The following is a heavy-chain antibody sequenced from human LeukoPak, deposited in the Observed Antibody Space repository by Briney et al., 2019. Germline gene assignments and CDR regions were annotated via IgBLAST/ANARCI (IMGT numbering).Heavy chain of an antibody. CDR2: INPHTGGT. CDR1: GYTFTGYY. Sequence: ASVKVSCKASGYTFTGYYMHWVRQAPGQGLEWMGWINPHTGGTRYAQKFQGRGTMTRDTAIDTAYMELSRLRSDDTAVYYCARDSRARGDYWGQGTLVTVSS. J-gene: IGHJ4*02. V-gene: IGHV1-2*02. D-gene: IGHD6-6*01. CDR3: ARDSRARGDY.